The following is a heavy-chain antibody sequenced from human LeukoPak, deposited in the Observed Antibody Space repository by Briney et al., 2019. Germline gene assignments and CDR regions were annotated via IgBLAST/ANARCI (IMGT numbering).Heavy chain of an antibody. J-gene: IGHJ3*02. D-gene: IGHD3-9*01. CDR3: ASRQYYDILTGYLFRDAFDI. V-gene: IGHV4-61*02. CDR2: IYTSGST. Sequence: SETLSLTCTVSGGSISSGSYYWSWIRQHAGKGLEWIGRIYTSGSTNYNPSLKSRVTISVDTSKNQFSLKLSSVTAADTAVYYCASRQYYDILTGYLFRDAFDIWGQGTMVTVSS. CDR1: GGSISSGSYY.